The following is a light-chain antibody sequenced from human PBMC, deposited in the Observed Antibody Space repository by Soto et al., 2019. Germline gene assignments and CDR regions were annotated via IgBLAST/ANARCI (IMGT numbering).Light chain of an antibody. Sequence: QSALTXPASVSGSPGQSITISCTGTSSDVGGYNYVSWYQHHPGKAPKLLIYDVSNRPSGISNRFSGSKSDNTASLTISGLQPEDEADYYCSSYTTSNTRQIVFGTGTKVTVL. CDR3: SSYTTSNTRQIV. CDR1: SSDVGGYNY. CDR2: DVS. V-gene: IGLV2-14*03. J-gene: IGLJ1*01.